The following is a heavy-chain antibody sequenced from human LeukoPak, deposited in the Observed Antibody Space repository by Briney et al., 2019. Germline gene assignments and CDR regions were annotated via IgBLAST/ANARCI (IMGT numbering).Heavy chain of an antibody. J-gene: IGHJ4*02. CDR2: ITRSSTYI. D-gene: IGHD5-18*01. V-gene: IGHV3-21*01. Sequence: TGGSLRLSCAASGFTFSNYNMNWVRQAPGKGLEWISSITRSSTYIYYADSVKGRFTISRDNSKNTLYLQMNSLRAADTAVYYCALGGLQLWLWGFDYWGQGTLVTVSS. CDR1: GFTFSNYN. CDR3: ALGGLQLWLWGFDY.